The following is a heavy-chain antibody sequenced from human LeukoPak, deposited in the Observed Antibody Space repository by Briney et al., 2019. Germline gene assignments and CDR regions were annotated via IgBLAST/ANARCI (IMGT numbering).Heavy chain of an antibody. V-gene: IGHV3-74*01. CDR2: IDPDGTST. J-gene: IGHJ4*02. CDR1: GLTFSSYW. D-gene: IGHD3-22*01. Sequence: PGGSLRLSCAASGLTFSSYWMHWVRQVPGKGPVWVPRIDPDGTSTSYADSVKGRFTISRDNAKNTLYLQMNSLRAEDAAVYYCSAHETLIVVRPFDYWGQGTVVTVSS. CDR3: SAHETLIVVRPFDY.